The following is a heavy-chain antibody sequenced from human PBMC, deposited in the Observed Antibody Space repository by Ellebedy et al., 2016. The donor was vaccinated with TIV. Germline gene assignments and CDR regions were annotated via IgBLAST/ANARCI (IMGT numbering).Heavy chain of an antibody. D-gene: IGHD4-17*01. V-gene: IGHV3-23*01. J-gene: IGHJ5*02. CDR1: GFTFSTSH. CDR2: ISSSGAT. CDR3: ARDPGGGGDYGDNWFDP. Sequence: GESLKISCAASGFTFSTSHMGWVRQAPGKGLEWVSSISSSGATYYTDSVQGRFTISRDSSKNTLYLQMNSLRAEDTAVYYCARDPGGGGDYGDNWFDPWGQGTVVTVSS.